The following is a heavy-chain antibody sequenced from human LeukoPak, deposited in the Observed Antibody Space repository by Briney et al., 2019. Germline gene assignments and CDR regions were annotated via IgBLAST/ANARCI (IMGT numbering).Heavy chain of an antibody. J-gene: IGHJ4*02. CDR3: VRGSSRLIDY. V-gene: IGHV4-59*01. CDR1: GGSISSYY. D-gene: IGHD3-10*01. CDR2: IQYNGHT. Sequence: SETLSLTCTVSGGSISSYYWSWIRQPPGKGLEWIGYIQYNGHTNYNPSLKSRVSISVDTSKNQFSLRLSSVTAADTAVYYCVRGSSRLIDYWGQGILVTVSS.